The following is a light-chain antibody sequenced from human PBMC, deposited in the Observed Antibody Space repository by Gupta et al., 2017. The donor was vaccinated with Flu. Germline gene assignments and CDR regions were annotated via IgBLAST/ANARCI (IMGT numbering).Light chain of an antibody. V-gene: IGLV1-47*01. J-gene: IGLJ2*01. CDR2: KNN. CDR3: AAWDYSHSVV. CDR1: SSNIGNNY. Sequence: QSVLTQPPSASGTPGQRVTIACSGSSSNIGNNYVYWYQHLPGTPPKPLIYKNNQPPSGVPDRFSGSKSGSSASLAISGLRSEDVADYYCAAWDYSHSVVFGGGTKLTVL.